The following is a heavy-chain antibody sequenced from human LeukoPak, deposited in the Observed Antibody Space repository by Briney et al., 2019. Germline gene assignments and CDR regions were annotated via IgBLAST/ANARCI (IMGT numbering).Heavy chain of an antibody. V-gene: IGHV4-31*03. CDR1: GGSISSGGYY. J-gene: IGHJ4*02. Sequence: PSETLSLTCTVSGGSISSGGYYWSWIRQHPGKGLEWIGYIYYSGSTYYNPSLKSRVTISVDTSKNQFSLKLSSVTAADTAVYYCARNYGSGSYRHNLYYFDYWGQGTLVSVSS. CDR2: IYYSGST. CDR3: ARNYGSGSYRHNLYYFDY. D-gene: IGHD3-10*01.